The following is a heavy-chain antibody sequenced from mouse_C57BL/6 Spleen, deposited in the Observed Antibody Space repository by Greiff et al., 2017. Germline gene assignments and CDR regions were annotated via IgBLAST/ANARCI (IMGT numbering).Heavy chain of an antibody. CDR2: INPYNGGT. Sequence: EVKLMESGPVLVKPGASVKMSCKASGYTFTDYYMNWVKQSHGKSLEWIGVINPYNGGTSYNQKFKGKATLTVDKSSSTAYMELNSLTSEDSAVYYCAREGLRPFDYWGKGTTLTVSS. V-gene: IGHV1-19*01. CDR3: AREGLRPFDY. CDR1: GYTFTDYY. J-gene: IGHJ2*01.